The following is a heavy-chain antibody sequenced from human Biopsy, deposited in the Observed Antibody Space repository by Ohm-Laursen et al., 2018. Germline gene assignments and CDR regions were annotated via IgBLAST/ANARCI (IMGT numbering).Heavy chain of an antibody. Sequence: SLRLSCTASGLTFSRYSMHWVRQAPGKGLEWVSSISSSSNFIYYGDSVKGRFTISRDNAKNSVYLQMNSLRVEDTAVYYCARDGEAKYCKHGVCPSDFWGQGTLVTVSS. CDR1: GLTFSRYS. CDR3: ARDGEAKYCKHGVCPSDF. CDR2: ISSSSNFI. D-gene: IGHD2-8*01. J-gene: IGHJ4*02. V-gene: IGHV3-21*01.